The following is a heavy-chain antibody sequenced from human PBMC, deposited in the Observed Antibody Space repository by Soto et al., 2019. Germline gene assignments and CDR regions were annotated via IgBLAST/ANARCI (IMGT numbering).Heavy chain of an antibody. CDR3: ARSPPDKKFDY. CDR1: RGSISSGGYY. J-gene: IGHJ4*02. V-gene: IGHV4-31*01. Sequence: TLSLTCTVSRGSISSGGYYWSWIRQHPGKGLEWIRXIYYTXSPYYSKSLKXXVTVSVDXXKNQFSLKLSSVTAADTAVYYCARSPPDKKFDYWGQETLVTVSS. CDR2: IYYTXSP.